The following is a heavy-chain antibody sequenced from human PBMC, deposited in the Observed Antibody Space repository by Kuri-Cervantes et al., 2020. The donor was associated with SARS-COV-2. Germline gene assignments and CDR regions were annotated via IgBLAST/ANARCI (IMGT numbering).Heavy chain of an antibody. CDR3: ARDSGITGTFDY. J-gene: IGHJ4*02. V-gene: IGHV4-59*01. CDR2: IYYSGST. Sequence: SETLSLTCTVSGGSISSYYWSWIRQPPGKGLEWIGYIYYSGSTNYNPSLKSRVTISVDTSKRQFSLRLSFVTAADTAVYYCARDSGITGTFDYWGQGTLVTVSS. D-gene: IGHD1-20*01. CDR1: GGSISSYY.